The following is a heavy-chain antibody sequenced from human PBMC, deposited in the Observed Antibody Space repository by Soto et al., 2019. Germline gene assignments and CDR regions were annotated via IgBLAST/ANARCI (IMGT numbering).Heavy chain of an antibody. Sequence: GGSLRLSCVGSGFSFSSHAMSWVRQAPRKGLEWVAVISGSGDSNYHADSVKGRFIISRDNSMNILYLEMNRLRVEDTAVYYCAKDFASGWTRGWFDPWGQGT. V-gene: IGHV3-23*01. CDR2: ISGSGDSN. CDR3: AKDFASGWTRGWFDP. CDR1: GFSFSSHA. D-gene: IGHD6-19*01. J-gene: IGHJ5*02.